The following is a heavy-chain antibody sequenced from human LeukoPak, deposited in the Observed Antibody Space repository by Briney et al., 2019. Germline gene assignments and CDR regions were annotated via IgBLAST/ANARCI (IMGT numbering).Heavy chain of an antibody. D-gene: IGHD1-1*01. CDR2: INTDGSST. CDR3: GTGPRNDGEDD. CDR1: GFTFSSYW. Sequence: GGSLRLSCAASGFTFSSYWMHWVRQAPGKGLVWVSRINTDGSSTNYADSVKGRFTISRDNAKNTLYLPMNSLRAEDSAVYYCGTGPRNDGEDDWGQGTLVTVSS. J-gene: IGHJ4*02. V-gene: IGHV3-74*01.